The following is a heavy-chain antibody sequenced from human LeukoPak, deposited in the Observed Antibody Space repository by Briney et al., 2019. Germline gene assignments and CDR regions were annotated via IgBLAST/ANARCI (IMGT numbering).Heavy chain of an antibody. V-gene: IGHV3-7*03. D-gene: IGHD5-24*01. Sequence: GGSLRLSCAASGFTFSSYWMSWVRQAPGKGLEWVANIKQDGSEKYYVDSVKGRFTISRDNAKNSLYLQMNSLRAEDTAVYYCASSLGRQMAELPVDIWGQGTMVTVSS. CDR3: ASSLGRQMAELPVDI. J-gene: IGHJ3*02. CDR1: GFTFSSYW. CDR2: IKQDGSEK.